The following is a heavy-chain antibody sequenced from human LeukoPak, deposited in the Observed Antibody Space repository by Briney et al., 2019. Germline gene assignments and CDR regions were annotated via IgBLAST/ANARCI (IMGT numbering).Heavy chain of an antibody. CDR1: GFTFSSYS. V-gene: IGHV3-48*02. CDR3: ARAPLVRGLIPPFDY. CDR2: IISDSRAI. Sequence: GGSLRLSCAASGFTFSSYSMNWVSQAPGKGLEWLSFIISDSRAIYYADTVKGRFTISRDNAENSLYLQMNSLRDEDTAVYYCARAPLVRGLIPPFDYWGQGTLVSVSS. D-gene: IGHD3-10*01. J-gene: IGHJ4*02.